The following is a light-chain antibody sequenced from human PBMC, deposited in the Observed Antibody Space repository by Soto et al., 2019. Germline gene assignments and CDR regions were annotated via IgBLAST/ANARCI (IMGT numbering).Light chain of an antibody. J-gene: IGKJ1*01. CDR3: MQGLQTPQP. CDR2: LGS. Sequence: DIWVSQSPLSLPVSVGEPGAISCRICQRLLHKNGFNYLDWYLQKPGQSPQLLIFLGSNRASGVPDRFSGSGSGTEFTLKITRVEADDVGVYNCMQGLQTPQPFGQGTKV. CDR1: QRLLHKNGFNY. V-gene: IGKV2-28*01.